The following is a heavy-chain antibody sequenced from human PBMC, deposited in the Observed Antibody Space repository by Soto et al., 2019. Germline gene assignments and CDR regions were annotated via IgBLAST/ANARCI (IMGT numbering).Heavy chain of an antibody. CDR2: VYATGTT. Sequence: SETLSLTCSVSGGSISKFYWSWIRKTAGKGLEWMGRVYATGTTDYSPSLRSRVAMSVDISRKTFSLRLTSVTAADTGMYYCVRDGSKTLRDWFDPWGQGKLVTVSS. CDR3: VRDGSKTLRDWFDP. V-gene: IGHV4-4*07. CDR1: GGSISKFY. J-gene: IGHJ5*02. D-gene: IGHD3-10*01.